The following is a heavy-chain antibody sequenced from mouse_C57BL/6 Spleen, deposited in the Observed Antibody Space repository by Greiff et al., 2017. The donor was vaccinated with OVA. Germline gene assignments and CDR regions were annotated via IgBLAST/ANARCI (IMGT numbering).Heavy chain of an antibody. Sequence: QVQLQQPGAELVRPGSSVKLSCKASGYTFTSYWMDWVKQRPGQGLEWIGNIYPSDSETHYNQKFKDKATLTVDKSSSTAYMQLRSLTSEDSAVYYCARDNYSGSSYVGVAYWGQGTLGTVSA. D-gene: IGHD1-1*01. CDR2: IYPSDSET. J-gene: IGHJ3*01. V-gene: IGHV1-61*01. CDR3: ARDNYSGSSYVGVAY. CDR1: GYTFTSYW.